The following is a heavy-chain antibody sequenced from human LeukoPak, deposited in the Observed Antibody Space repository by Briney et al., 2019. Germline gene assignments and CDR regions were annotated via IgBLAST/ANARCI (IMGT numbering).Heavy chain of an antibody. D-gene: IGHD6-19*01. V-gene: IGHV3-7*02. CDR1: GFTFSSYW. Sequence: GGSLRLSCTASGFTFSSYWMSWVRQAPGKGLEWVAKIYQGGSEKNYVDSVKGRFTISRDNAKTSLYLQMNSLRAEDTAVYYCARLGSAWSLGYWGQGTLVTVSS. J-gene: IGHJ4*02. CDR3: ARLGSAWSLGY. CDR2: IYQGGSEK.